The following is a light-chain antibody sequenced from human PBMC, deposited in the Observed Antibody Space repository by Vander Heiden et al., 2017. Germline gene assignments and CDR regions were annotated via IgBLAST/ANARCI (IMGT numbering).Light chain of an antibody. CDR2: DVS. V-gene: IGLV2-14*03. CDR1: RSDVGGYNN. Sequence: QSALTQPASVSGSPGQSITISCTGTRSDVGGYNNVYSQQNNPGKAPKLMIYDVSNRPSGVSNRFSGSKSGKTASLTISGLQAEDEADYYCSSYTSSVPYVFGTGTKVTVL. J-gene: IGLJ1*01. CDR3: SSYTSSVPYV.